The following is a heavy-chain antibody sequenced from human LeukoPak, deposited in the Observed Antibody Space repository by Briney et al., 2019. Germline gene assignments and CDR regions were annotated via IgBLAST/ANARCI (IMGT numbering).Heavy chain of an antibody. CDR3: AKIGAAARRTPNPRWFDP. D-gene: IGHD6-6*01. Sequence: ASVKVSCKASRYTFTSYDINWVRRPTGQGLEWMGWMNPNSGNTCYAQKFQGRVSMTWTTSISTAYMELSSLKSEDTAVYYCAKIGAAARRTPNPRWFDPWGQGTLVTVSS. CDR1: RYTFTSYD. J-gene: IGHJ5*02. V-gene: IGHV1-8*01. CDR2: MNPNSGNT.